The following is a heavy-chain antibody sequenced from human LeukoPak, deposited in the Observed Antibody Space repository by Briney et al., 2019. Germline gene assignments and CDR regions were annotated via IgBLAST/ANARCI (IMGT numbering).Heavy chain of an antibody. CDR2: IYYSGST. D-gene: IGHD6-13*01. CDR1: GGSISSGDYY. CDR3: AIQPGIAAAGWLDY. Sequence: PSQTLSLTCTVSGGSISSGDYYWSWIRQPPGKGLEWIGYIYYSGSTYYNPSLKGRVTISVDTSKNQFSLKLSSVTAADTAVYYCAIQPGIAAAGWLDYWGQGTLVTVSS. V-gene: IGHV4-30-4*08. J-gene: IGHJ4*02.